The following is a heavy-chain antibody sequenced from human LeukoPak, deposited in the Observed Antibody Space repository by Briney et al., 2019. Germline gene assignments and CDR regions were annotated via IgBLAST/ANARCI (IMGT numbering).Heavy chain of an antibody. CDR2: IYTSGNT. J-gene: IGHJ4*02. Sequence: GESLRLSCAASGFTVSSNYMTWVRQAPGKGLEWVSVIYTSGNTDYADSVKGRFTISRDNSKNTLYLQMNSLRAEDTAVYYCARAVTIFGVVTHIPRGLDCFDYWGQGTLVTVSS. D-gene: IGHD3-3*01. V-gene: IGHV3-66*01. CDR3: ARAVTIFGVVTHIPRGLDCFDY. CDR1: GFTVSSNY.